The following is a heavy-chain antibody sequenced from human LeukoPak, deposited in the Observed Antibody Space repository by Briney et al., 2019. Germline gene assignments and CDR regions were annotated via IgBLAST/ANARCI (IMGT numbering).Heavy chain of an antibody. Sequence: GGSLRLSCAASGFTFSSYSMNWVRQAPGKGLEWVSYISSSSSTLYYADSVKGRFTISRDNAKNSLYLQMNSLRAEDAAVYYCARALRYFDWLSTSPEYNWFDPWGQGTLVTVSS. CDR2: ISSSSSTL. D-gene: IGHD3-9*01. V-gene: IGHV3-48*01. J-gene: IGHJ5*02. CDR1: GFTFSSYS. CDR3: ARALRYFDWLSTSPEYNWFDP.